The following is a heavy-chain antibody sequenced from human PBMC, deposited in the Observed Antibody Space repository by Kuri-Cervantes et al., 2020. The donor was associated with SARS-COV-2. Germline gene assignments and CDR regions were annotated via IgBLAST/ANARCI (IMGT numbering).Heavy chain of an antibody. D-gene: IGHD1-14*01. CDR1: GFSLSTSGMC. Sequence: SGPTLVKPTQTLTLTCTFSGFSLSTSGMCVSWIRQPPGKALEWLARIDWDDDKYYSTSLKTRPTISKDTFKNQVVLTMTNMDPVDTATYYCARDMGTNNFDYWGQGTLVTVSS. V-gene: IGHV2-70*11. CDR2: IDWDDDK. CDR3: ARDMGTNNFDY. J-gene: IGHJ4*02.